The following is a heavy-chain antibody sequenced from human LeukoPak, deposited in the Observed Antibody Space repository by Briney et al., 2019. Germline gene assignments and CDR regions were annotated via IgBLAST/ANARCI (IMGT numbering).Heavy chain of an antibody. D-gene: IGHD3-10*01. Sequence: GGSLRLSCAASGFTFSSYSMNWVRQAPGKGLEWVSSISSSSSYISYADSMKGRFTISRDNAKNSLYLQMNSLRAEDMADYYCARPYSGFFAAFDIWGQGTRVTVSS. CDR3: ARPYSGFFAAFDI. V-gene: IGHV3-21*01. CDR2: ISSSSSYI. J-gene: IGHJ3*02. CDR1: GFTFSSYS.